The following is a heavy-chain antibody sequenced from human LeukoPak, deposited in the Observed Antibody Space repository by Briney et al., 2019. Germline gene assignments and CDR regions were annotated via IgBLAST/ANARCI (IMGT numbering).Heavy chain of an antibody. J-gene: IGHJ6*03. CDR2: INHSGST. Sequence: SETLSLTCTVSGGSISSYYWSWIRQPPGKGLEWIGEINHSGSTNYNPSLKSRVTISVDTSKNQFSLKLSSVTAADTAVYYCARAQYSSGWYQYYYYYMDVWGKGTTVTISS. D-gene: IGHD6-19*01. CDR3: ARAQYSSGWYQYYYYYMDV. CDR1: GGSISSYY. V-gene: IGHV4-34*01.